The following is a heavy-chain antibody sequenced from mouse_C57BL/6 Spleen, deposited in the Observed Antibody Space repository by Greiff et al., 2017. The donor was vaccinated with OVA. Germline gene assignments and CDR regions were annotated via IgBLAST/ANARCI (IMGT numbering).Heavy chain of an antibody. D-gene: IGHD1-1*01. V-gene: IGHV1-64*01. CDR1: GYSFIRYW. Sequence: QVQLQQSGAVLVKPGASVMLSCLAFGYSFIRYWMLWVKPRPGQGLEWIGMIHPNSGRTNYNEKFKSKATLTVDKSSSTAYMQLSSLTSEDSAVYYYSRDNYGSYAKDYWGQGTTVTVSS. J-gene: IGHJ4*01. CDR2: IHPNSGRT. CDR3: SRDNYGSYAKDY.